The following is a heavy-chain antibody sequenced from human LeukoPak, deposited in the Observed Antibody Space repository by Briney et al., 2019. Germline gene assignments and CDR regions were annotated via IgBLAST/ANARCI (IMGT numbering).Heavy chain of an antibody. CDR2: ISWDGGST. D-gene: IGHD3-10*01. CDR3: AKDSEYYGSGRGYYFDY. CDR1: GFTFDDYT. Sequence: GGSLRLSCAASGFTFDDYTMHWVRQAPGKGLEWVSLISWDGGSTYYADSVKGRFTISRDNSKNSLYLQMNSLRTEDTALYYCAKDSEYYGSGRGYYFDYWGQGTLVTVSS. V-gene: IGHV3-43*01. J-gene: IGHJ4*02.